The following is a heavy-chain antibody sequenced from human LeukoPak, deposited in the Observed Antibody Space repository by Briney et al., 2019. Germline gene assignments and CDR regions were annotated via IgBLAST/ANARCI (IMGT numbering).Heavy chain of an antibody. Sequence: GGSLRLSCAASGFTFSSYWMSWVRQAPGKGLEWVSSITSSSSYIYYADSVKGRFTISRDNAKNSLYLQMDSLRVEDTAEYYCERDPYSGNYGAYYYYYIDVWGKGTTVTVSS. CDR1: GFTFSSYW. D-gene: IGHD1-26*01. CDR3: ERDPYSGNYGAYYYYYIDV. V-gene: IGHV3-21*06. J-gene: IGHJ6*03. CDR2: ITSSSSYI.